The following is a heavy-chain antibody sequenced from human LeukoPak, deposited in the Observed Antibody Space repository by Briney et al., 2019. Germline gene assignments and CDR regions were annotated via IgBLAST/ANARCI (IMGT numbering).Heavy chain of an antibody. Sequence: SETLSLTCAVYGGSFSGYYWSWIRQPPGKGLEWIGEINHSGSTNYNPSLKSRVTISVDTSKNQFSLKLGSVTAADTAVYYCASGPRRPTFDYWGQGTLVTVSS. CDR3: ASGPRRPTFDY. V-gene: IGHV4-34*01. CDR2: INHSGST. CDR1: GGSFSGYY. J-gene: IGHJ4*02.